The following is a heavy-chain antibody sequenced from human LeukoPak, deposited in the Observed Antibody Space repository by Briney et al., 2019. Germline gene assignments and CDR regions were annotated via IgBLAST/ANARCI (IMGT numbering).Heavy chain of an antibody. V-gene: IGHV4-59*01. CDR1: GGSISSFF. CDR3: ARLLTGNYDILTGDPKVVFDF. J-gene: IGHJ4*02. Sequence: PSETLSLTCTVPGGSISSFFWSWIRQPPGKGLEWIGYVHSSGSTKYNPSLRSRLIISVDMSKNRFSLNLRSVSVADTAVYYCARLLTGNYDILTGDPKVVFDFWGQGALVTVSS. CDR2: VHSSGST. D-gene: IGHD3-9*01.